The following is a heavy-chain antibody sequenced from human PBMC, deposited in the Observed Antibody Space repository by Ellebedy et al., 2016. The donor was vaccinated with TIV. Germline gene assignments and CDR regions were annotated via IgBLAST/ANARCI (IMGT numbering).Heavy chain of an antibody. CDR2: ISSSGSTI. D-gene: IGHD5-18*01. J-gene: IGHJ4*02. CDR3: ARPRGYSYGGFDY. CDR1: GFTFTDYY. V-gene: IGHV3-11*01. Sequence: GESLKISCAASGFTFTDYYMSWIHQAPGKGLEWVSYISSSGSTIYSADSLKGRFTISRDNAKNSLYLQMNSLRAEDTAVYYCARPRGYSYGGFDYWGQGTLVTVSS.